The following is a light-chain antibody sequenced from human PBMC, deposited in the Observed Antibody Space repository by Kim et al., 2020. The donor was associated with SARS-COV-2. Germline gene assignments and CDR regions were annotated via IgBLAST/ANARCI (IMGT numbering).Light chain of an antibody. Sequence: GQKVTISCSGGDSNIGNNYVSWYQHISGTAPKLLIYENSKRSSAIPDRFSASKSGTSAALDITGLLTGDEADYYCASWDSNLSALLFGGGTKVTVL. V-gene: IGLV1-51*01. J-gene: IGLJ2*01. CDR1: DSNIGNNY. CDR2: ENS. CDR3: ASWDSNLSALL.